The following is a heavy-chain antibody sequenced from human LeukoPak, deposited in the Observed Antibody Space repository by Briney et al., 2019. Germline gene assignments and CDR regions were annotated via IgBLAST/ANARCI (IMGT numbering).Heavy chain of an antibody. J-gene: IGHJ4*02. CDR3: ARDSTAFGVVHSSDY. Sequence: GGSLRLSCAASGFPFDDYGMSWVRQAPGKGLEWVSGINWNGGSTGYADSVKGRFTISRDNAKNSLYLQMNSLRAEDTALYYCARDSTAFGVVHSSDYWGQGTLVTVSS. CDR2: INWNGGST. CDR1: GFPFDDYG. V-gene: IGHV3-20*04. D-gene: IGHD3-3*01.